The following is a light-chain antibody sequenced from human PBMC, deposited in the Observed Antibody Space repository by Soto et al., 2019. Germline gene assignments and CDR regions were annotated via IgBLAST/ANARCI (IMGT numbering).Light chain of an antibody. J-gene: IGKJ3*01. V-gene: IGKV1-5*01. Sequence: DIQMTQSPSTLSTSVGARVTITCRASQSVSYWLAWYQQKPGKAPNLLIYDGSTLASGVPPRFSGGGFGTEFTPNISSLQPDDSAIYYCQHYNTYSKAFGPGTRVEIK. CDR3: QHYNTYSKA. CDR1: QSVSYW. CDR2: DGS.